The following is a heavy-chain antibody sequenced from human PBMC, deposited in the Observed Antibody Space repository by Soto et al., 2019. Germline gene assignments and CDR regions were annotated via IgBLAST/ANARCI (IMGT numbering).Heavy chain of an antibody. Sequence: VGSLRLSCAASGFTFSSYGMHWVRQAPGKGLEWVAVISYDGSNKYYADSVKGRFTISRDNSKNTLYLQMNSLRAEDTAVYYCAKGGRDSSGYYNYYYYGMDVWGQGTTVTVSS. CDR3: AKGGRDSSGYYNYYYYGMDV. V-gene: IGHV3-30*18. J-gene: IGHJ6*02. CDR2: ISYDGSNK. D-gene: IGHD3-22*01. CDR1: GFTFSSYG.